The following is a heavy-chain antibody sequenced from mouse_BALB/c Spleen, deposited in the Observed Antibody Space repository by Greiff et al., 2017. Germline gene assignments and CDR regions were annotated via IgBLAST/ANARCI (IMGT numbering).Heavy chain of an antibody. V-gene: IGHV1-69*02. D-gene: IGHD4-1*01. CDR2: IYPSDSYT. Sequence: QVQLQQPGAELVRPGASVKLSCKASGYTFTSYWINWVKQRPGQGLEWIGNIYPSDSYTNYNQKFKDKATLTVDKSSSTAYMQLSSPTSEDSAVYYCTRGTGRAMDYWGQGTSVTVSS. CDR1: GYTFTSYW. J-gene: IGHJ4*01. CDR3: TRGTGRAMDY.